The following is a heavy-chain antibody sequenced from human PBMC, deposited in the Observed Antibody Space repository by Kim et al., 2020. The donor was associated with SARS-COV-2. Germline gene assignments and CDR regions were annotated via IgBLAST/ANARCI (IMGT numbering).Heavy chain of an antibody. J-gene: IGHJ6*02. D-gene: IGHD6-19*01. Sequence: ASVKVSCKVSGYTLTELSMHWVRQAPGKGLEWMGGFDPEDGETIYAQKFQGRVTMTEDTSTDTAYMELSSLRSEDTAVYYCATDLHIGWPYYYYGMDVWGQGTTVTVSS. CDR3: ATDLHIGWPYYYYGMDV. CDR1: GYTLTELS. CDR2: FDPEDGET. V-gene: IGHV1-24*01.